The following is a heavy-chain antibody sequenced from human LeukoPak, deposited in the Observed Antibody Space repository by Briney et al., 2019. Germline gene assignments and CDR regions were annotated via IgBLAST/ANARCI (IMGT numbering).Heavy chain of an antibody. V-gene: IGHV3-23*01. CDR3: AKPPVAGMAGSFDY. Sequence: GGSLRLSCAASGFTFSNYAMSWVRQAPGKGLEWVSFISDSGGSTNYADSVKGRSTISRDNSKKTLYLQMNNLRVEDTAVYYCAKPPVAGMAGSFDYWGQGTLVTVSS. D-gene: IGHD6-19*01. CDR2: ISDSGGST. CDR1: GFTFSNYA. J-gene: IGHJ4*02.